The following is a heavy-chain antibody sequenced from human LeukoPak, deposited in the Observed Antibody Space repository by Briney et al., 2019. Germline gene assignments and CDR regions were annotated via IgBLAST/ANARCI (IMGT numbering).Heavy chain of an antibody. CDR3: GKWVYGGYYFDY. J-gene: IGHJ4*02. D-gene: IGHD4-23*01. CDR2: IIPIFGTA. CDR1: GGTFSSYA. V-gene: IGHV1-69*13. Sequence: SVKVSCKASGGTFSSYAISWVRQAPGQGLEWMGGIIPIFGTANYAQKFQGRVTITADESTSTAYMELSSLRSEDTAVYYCGKWVYGGYYFDYWGQGTLVTVSS.